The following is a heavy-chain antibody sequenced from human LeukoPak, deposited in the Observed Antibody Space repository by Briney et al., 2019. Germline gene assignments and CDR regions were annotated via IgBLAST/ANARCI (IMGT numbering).Heavy chain of an antibody. CDR1: GFTFSNYG. CDR2: IYSDNT. J-gene: IGHJ4*02. CDR3: ARRAGAYSHPYDY. D-gene: IGHD4/OR15-4a*01. V-gene: IGHV3-NL1*01. Sequence: GGSLRLSCAASGFTFSNYGMHWVRQAPGKGLEWVSLIYSDNTHYSDSVKGRFTISRDNSKNTLYLQMNSLRAEDTAVYYCARRAGAYSHPYDYWGQGTLVTVSS.